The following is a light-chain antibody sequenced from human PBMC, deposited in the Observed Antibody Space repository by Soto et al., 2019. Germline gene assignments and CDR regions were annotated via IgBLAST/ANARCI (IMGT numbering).Light chain of an antibody. CDR3: QQYHKWPLT. CDR2: TTS. Sequence: EIVMTQSPATLSVSPGERAILSCRASQSVTSNLAWYQQKPGQVPRLLIYTTSTRATGIPARFSGSGSQTEFTLTISSLQSEDFAVYYCQQYHKWPLTFGQGTKVEIK. J-gene: IGKJ1*01. V-gene: IGKV3-15*01. CDR1: QSVTSN.